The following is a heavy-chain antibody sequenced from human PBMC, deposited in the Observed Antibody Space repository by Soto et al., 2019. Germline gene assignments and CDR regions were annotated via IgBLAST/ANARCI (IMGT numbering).Heavy chain of an antibody. D-gene: IGHD3-16*01. Sequence: KTSETLSLTCAVYGGSFSGYYWSWIRQPPGKGLEWIGEINHSGSTNYNPSLKSRVTISVDTSKNQFSLKLSSVTAADTAVYYCGRGMLSTPYGYVWGIYIDYGGR. CDR3: GRGMLSTPYGYVWGIYIDY. CDR1: GGSFSGYY. V-gene: IGHV4-34*01. J-gene: IGHJ2*01. CDR2: INHSGST.